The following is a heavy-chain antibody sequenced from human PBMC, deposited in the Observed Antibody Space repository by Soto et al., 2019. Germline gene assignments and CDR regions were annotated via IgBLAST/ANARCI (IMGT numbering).Heavy chain of an antibody. CDR3: ARHGDSSSSEFHYYYGMDV. CDR2: IDPSDSYT. Sequence: ESLQISCKGTGYSCTSYWISWVRQMPGKGLEWMGRIDPSDSYTNYSPSFQGHVTISADKSISTAYLQWSSLKASDTAMYYCARHGDSSSSEFHYYYGMDVWGQGTTVTVSS. CDR1: GYSCTSYW. V-gene: IGHV5-10-1*01. J-gene: IGHJ6*02. D-gene: IGHD6-6*01.